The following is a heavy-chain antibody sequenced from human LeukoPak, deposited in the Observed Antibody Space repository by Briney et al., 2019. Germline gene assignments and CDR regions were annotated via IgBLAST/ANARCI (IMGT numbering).Heavy chain of an antibody. CDR2: IRQEGRDT. CDR3: ARDFNWGFDY. J-gene: IGHJ4*02. Sequence: GGSLRLSCAASGFNFRSSGMHWVRQAPGKGREWVAYIRQEGRDTYYEDSVKGRFSISRDDSKYTVNLEMNSLRTEDMAVYYCARDFNWGFDYWGQGTLVSVSS. CDR1: GFNFRSSG. V-gene: IGHV3-30*02. D-gene: IGHD7-27*01.